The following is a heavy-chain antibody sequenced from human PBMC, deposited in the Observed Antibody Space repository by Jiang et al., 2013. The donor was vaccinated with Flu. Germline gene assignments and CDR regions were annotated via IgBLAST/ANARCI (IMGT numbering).Heavy chain of an antibody. CDR1: GYSISSGYS. V-gene: IGHV4-38-2*02. CDR2: IYHSGTT. J-gene: IGHJ6*02. CDR3: ARSYDSGGYYYFGMDV. D-gene: IGHD3-22*01. Sequence: GLVKPSETLSLTCTVSGYSISSGYSWGWIRQPPGKGLEWIGSIYHSGTTYYNPSLRSRVTISVVTSKNQFSLKLSSVTAADTAVYYCARSYDSGGYYYFGMDVWGQGTTVTVSS.